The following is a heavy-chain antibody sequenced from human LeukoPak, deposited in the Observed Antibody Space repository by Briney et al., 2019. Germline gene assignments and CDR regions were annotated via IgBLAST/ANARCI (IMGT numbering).Heavy chain of an antibody. V-gene: IGHV3-21*04. J-gene: IGHJ4*02. CDR3: AKRYSGSSGLYNFDY. Sequence: GGSLRLSCAASGFTFSSYSMNWVRQAPGKGLEWVSSISSSSSYIYYADSVKGRFTISRDNPKNTLYLQMNSLRAEDTAVYYCAKRYSGSSGLYNFDYWGQGTLVTVSS. CDR2: ISSSSSYI. D-gene: IGHD1-26*01. CDR1: GFTFSSYS.